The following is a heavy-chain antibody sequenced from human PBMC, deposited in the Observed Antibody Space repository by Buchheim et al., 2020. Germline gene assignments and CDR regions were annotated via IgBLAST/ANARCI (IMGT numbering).Heavy chain of an antibody. V-gene: IGHV4-30-4*01. J-gene: IGHJ4*02. Sequence: QVQLQESGPGLVKPSQTLSLTCTVSGGSISSGDYYWSWIRQPPGKGLEWIGYIYYSGSTYYNPSLQSRVTLSVDTSKNQFSLKLSSVTAADTAVYYCARSNVDTAMVTWRFFDYWGQGTL. CDR3: ARSNVDTAMVTWRFFDY. D-gene: IGHD5-18*01. CDR2: IYYSGST. CDR1: GGSISSGDYY.